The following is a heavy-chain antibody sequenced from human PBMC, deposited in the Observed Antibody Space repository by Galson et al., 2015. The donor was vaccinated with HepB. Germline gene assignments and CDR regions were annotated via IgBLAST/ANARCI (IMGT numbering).Heavy chain of an antibody. J-gene: IGHJ6*02. CDR1: GYTFTSYD. V-gene: IGHV1-8*01. CDR3: ARGRYNWNDVLYYYGMDV. CDR2: MNPNSGNT. D-gene: IGHD1-1*01. Sequence: SVKVSCKASGYTFTSYDINWVRQATGQGLEWMGWMNPNSGNTGYAQKFQGRVTMTRNTSISTAYMELSSLRSEDTAVYYCARGRYNWNDVLYYYGMDVWGQGTTVTVSS.